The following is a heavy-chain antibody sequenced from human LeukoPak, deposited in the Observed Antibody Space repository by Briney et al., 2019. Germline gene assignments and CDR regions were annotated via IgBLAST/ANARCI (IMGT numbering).Heavy chain of an antibody. CDR1: GFTFRSYW. CDR2: IKEDGSEK. J-gene: IGHJ6*02. Sequence: GGSLRLSCAASGFTFRSYWMSWVRQAPGKGLEWVANIKEDGSEKYYVDSVKGRFTISRDNAKNSLYLQMNSLRAEDTAVYYCARAPYSSSSGMDVWGQGTTVTVSS. V-gene: IGHV3-7*01. CDR3: ARAPYSSSSGMDV. D-gene: IGHD6-13*01.